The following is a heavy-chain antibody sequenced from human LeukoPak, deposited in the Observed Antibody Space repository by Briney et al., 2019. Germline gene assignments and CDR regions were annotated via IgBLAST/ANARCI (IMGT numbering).Heavy chain of an antibody. CDR1: GGSISSSSYY. J-gene: IGHJ4*02. D-gene: IGHD3-10*01. V-gene: IGHV4-39*01. CDR3: ARQGGMISY. CDR2: IYYSGST. Sequence: SETLSLTCTVSGGSISSSSYYWGWIRQPPGKGLEWIGSIYYSGSTYYNPSLKSRVTISVDTSKNQFSLKLSSVTAADTAVYYCARQGGMISYWGQGTLVTVSS.